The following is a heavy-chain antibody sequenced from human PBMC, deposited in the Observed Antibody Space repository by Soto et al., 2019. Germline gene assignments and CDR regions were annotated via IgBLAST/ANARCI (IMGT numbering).Heavy chain of an antibody. CDR1: GDTFSNYA. Sequence: SVKVSCKASGDTFSNYAITWVRQAPGQGLEWMGTIIPIFGTAHSAQKFQGRVTITADESTSTACMELSSLRSEDTAVYYCVRVGSSSWYNYFDYWGQGTLVTVSS. D-gene: IGHD6-13*01. CDR2: IIPIFGTA. CDR3: VRVGSSSWYNYFDY. V-gene: IGHV1-69*13. J-gene: IGHJ4*02.